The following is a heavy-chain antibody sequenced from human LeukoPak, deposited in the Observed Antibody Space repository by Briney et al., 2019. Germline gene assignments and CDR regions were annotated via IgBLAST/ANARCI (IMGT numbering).Heavy chain of an antibody. CDR3: AINTYYYGSGSYYRAFDY. J-gene: IGHJ4*02. D-gene: IGHD3-10*01. V-gene: IGHV1-46*01. Sequence: ASVKVSCKASGYTFTSYYMHWVRQAPGQGLEWMGIINPSGGSTSYAQKFQGRVTMTRDMSTSTDYMVLSSLRSVDTAVYYCAINTYYYGSGSYYRAFDYWGQGTLVTVSS. CDR1: GYTFTSYY. CDR2: INPSGGST.